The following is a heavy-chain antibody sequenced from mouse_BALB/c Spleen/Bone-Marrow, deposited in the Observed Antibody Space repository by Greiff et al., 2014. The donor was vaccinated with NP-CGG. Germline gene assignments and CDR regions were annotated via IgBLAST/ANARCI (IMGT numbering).Heavy chain of an antibody. J-gene: IGHJ4*01. D-gene: IGHD4-1*01. Sequence: VQRVESGAELVRPGTSVKVSCKASGYAFTNYLIEWVKQRPGQGLEWIGVINPGSGGTNYNEKFKAEATLTADKSSSTAYMQLSSLTSDDSAVYFCARCLTGTSAMDYWGQGTSVTVSS. CDR3: ARCLTGTSAMDY. CDR2: INPGSGGT. CDR1: GYAFTNYL. V-gene: IGHV1-54*01.